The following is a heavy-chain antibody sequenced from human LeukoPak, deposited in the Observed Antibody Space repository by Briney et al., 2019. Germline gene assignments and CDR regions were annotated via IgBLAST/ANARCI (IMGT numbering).Heavy chain of an antibody. J-gene: IGHJ3*02. Sequence: PSETLSLTCTVSGGSISSGGYYWSWIRQHPGKGLEWIGYIYYSGSTYYNPSLKSRVTISVDTSKNQFSLKLSSVTAADTAVYYCARHSGFLEWLLRPGAFDIWGQGTMVTVSS. D-gene: IGHD3-3*01. CDR1: GGSISSGGYY. V-gene: IGHV4-31*03. CDR2: IYYSGST. CDR3: ARHSGFLEWLLRPGAFDI.